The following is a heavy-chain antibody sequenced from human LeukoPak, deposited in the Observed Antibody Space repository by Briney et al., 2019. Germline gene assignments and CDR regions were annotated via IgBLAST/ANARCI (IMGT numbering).Heavy chain of an antibody. CDR3: ARESGYSSSWYEDYYYYGMDV. D-gene: IGHD6-13*01. V-gene: IGHV1-46*01. J-gene: IGHJ6*02. Sequence: ASVKVSCKASGYTFTSYYMHWVRQAPGQGLEWMGIINPSGGSTSYAQKLQGRVTMTTDTSTSTAYMELRSLRSDDTAVYYCARESGYSSSWYEDYYYYGMDVWGQGTTVTVSS. CDR2: INPSGGST. CDR1: GYTFTSYY.